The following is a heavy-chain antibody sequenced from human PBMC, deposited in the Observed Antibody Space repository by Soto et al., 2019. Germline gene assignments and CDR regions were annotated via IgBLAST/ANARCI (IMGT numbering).Heavy chain of an antibody. D-gene: IGHD2-8*01. CDR3: ARDWYANSVSSYSAYSGIYTLALLSALPIYF. J-gene: IGHJ6*01. Sequence: GGSLRLSCAASGFTFSSYWMSWVRQAPGKGLEWVANIKQDGSEKYYVDSVKGRFTISRDNAKNSLYLQMNSLRAEDTAVYYCARDWYANSVSSYSAYSGIYTLALLSALPIYFWG. V-gene: IGHV3-7*05. CDR1: GFTFSSYW. CDR2: IKQDGSEK.